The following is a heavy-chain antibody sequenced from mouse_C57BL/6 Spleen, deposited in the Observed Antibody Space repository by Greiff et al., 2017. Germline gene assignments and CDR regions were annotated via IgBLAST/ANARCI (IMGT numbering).Heavy chain of an antibody. Sequence: QVTLKESGPELVKPGASVKISCKASGYAFSSSWLNWVKQRPGKGLEWIGRIYPGDGDTNYNGKFKGKATLTADKSSSTAYMQLSSLTSEDSAVYFCARRGDYYGSEAWFAYWGQGTLVTVSA. V-gene: IGHV1-82*01. D-gene: IGHD1-1*01. CDR2: IYPGDGDT. CDR1: GYAFSSSW. J-gene: IGHJ3*01. CDR3: ARRGDYYGSEAWFAY.